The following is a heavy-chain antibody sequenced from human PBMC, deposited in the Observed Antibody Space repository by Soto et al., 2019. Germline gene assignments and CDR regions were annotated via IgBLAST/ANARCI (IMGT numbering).Heavy chain of an antibody. CDR3: ARHRCNYYDGTGYYYFDY. CDR2: INPNIGGT. D-gene: IGHD3-22*01. J-gene: IGHJ4*02. Sequence: ASVKVSCKASGYTFTGYYMHWVRPAPGQGLEWMGWINPNIGGTNYAQKFQGRVTMTRDTSISTAYMEVSSLRSDDTSVYYCARHRCNYYDGTGYYYFDYWCQGALVTVSS. CDR1: GYTFTGYY. V-gene: IGHV1-2*02.